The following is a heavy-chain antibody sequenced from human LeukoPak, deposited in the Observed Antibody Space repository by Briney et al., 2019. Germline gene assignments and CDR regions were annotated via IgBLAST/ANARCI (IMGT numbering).Heavy chain of an antibody. Sequence: GGSLRLSCAASGFTFSTSWMTWVRQAPGKGLEWVANVKHDGGEKYYVDSVKGRFTISRDNAKNSLYLQMNSLRDEDTAVYYCARVRWLQLKDYFDYWGQGTLVTVSS. J-gene: IGHJ4*02. CDR2: VKHDGGEK. V-gene: IGHV3-7*01. CDR1: GFTFSTSW. CDR3: ARVRWLQLKDYFDY. D-gene: IGHD5-24*01.